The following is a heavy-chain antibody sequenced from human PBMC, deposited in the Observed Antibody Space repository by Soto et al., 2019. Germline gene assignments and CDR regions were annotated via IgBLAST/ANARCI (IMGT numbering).Heavy chain of an antibody. CDR1: GFPFGSYG. D-gene: IGHD6-19*01. CDR3: GRDPSIAVCGTLGHY. J-gene: IGHJ4*02. Sequence: QVQLVESGGGVVQPGRSLRLSCAASGFPFGSYGMHWVRQAPGKGLEWVALIWYDGSKKYYVDSVRGRFTISRDNSKNTLHMQINSLRASEKAVYYCGRDPSIAVCGTLGHYWGQGPLVTVSS. CDR2: IWYDGSKK. V-gene: IGHV3-33*01.